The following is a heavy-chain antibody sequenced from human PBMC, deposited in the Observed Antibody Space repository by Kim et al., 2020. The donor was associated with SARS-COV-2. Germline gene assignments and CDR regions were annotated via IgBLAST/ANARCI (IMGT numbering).Heavy chain of an antibody. Sequence: ASVKVSCKASGYTFTSYGISWVRQAPGQGLEWMGWISAYNGNTNYAQKLQGRVTMTTDTSTSTAYMELRSLRSDDTAVYYCAREGGFITMVRGVMLTYYGMDVWGQGTTVTVSS. D-gene: IGHD3-10*01. V-gene: IGHV1-18*01. CDR3: AREGGFITMVRGVMLTYYGMDV. CDR1: GYTFTSYG. J-gene: IGHJ6*02. CDR2: ISAYNGNT.